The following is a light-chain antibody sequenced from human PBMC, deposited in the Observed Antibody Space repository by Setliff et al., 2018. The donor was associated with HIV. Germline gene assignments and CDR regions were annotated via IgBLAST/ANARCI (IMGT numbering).Light chain of an antibody. CDR3: AAWDDSLTGYV. CDR2: SSN. J-gene: IGLJ1*01. Sequence: QSVLAQPPSASGTPGQKVTISCSGSSSNIGSNAVNWYQQLPGTAPKLLIYSSNVRPSRVPDRFSGSKSGTSASLAISGLQAEDEADYYCAAWDDSLTGYVFGTGTRSPS. CDR1: SSNIGSNA. V-gene: IGLV1-44*01.